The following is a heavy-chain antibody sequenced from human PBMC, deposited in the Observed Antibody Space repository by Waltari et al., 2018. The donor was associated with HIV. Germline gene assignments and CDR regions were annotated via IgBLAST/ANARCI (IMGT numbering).Heavy chain of an antibody. V-gene: IGHV3-7*04. J-gene: IGHJ4*02. D-gene: IGHD3-10*01. CDR3: ARGGFYGSGSKVN. CDR1: GFTFSRYW. CDR2: IKQDGSEK. Sequence: EVQLVESGGGVVQPGGSLRLSCAASGFTFSRYWMSWVRQAPGKGLEWVANIKQDGSEKYYVDSVNGRFTISRDNAENSLYLQMNSLRAEDTAVYYCARGGFYGSGSKVNWGQGTLVTVSS.